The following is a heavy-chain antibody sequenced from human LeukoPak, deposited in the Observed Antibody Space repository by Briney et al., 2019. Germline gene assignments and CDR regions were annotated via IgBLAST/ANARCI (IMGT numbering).Heavy chain of an antibody. CDR1: GYTFTSYG. Sequence: SVKVSCKASGYTFTSYGISWVRQAPGQGLEWMGRIIPILNITHYAQKFQGRVTIAADKSTSTAYMELSSLRSEDTAMYYCARDDDRAREIDYWGQGTLVTVSS. CDR2: IIPILNIT. V-gene: IGHV1-69*04. CDR3: ARDDDRAREIDY. D-gene: IGHD3-22*01. J-gene: IGHJ4*02.